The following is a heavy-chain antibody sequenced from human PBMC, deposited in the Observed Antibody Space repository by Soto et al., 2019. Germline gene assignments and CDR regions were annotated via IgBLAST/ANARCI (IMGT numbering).Heavy chain of an antibody. CDR3: ARARRELLWFGESHGALDP. Sequence: SVKVSCKASGGTFSSYAISWVRQAPGQGLEWMGGIIPIFGTANYAQKFQGRVTITADESTSTAYMELSSLRSEDTAVYYCARARRELLWFGESHGALDPWGQGTLVTVSS. D-gene: IGHD3-10*01. V-gene: IGHV1-69*13. CDR2: IIPIFGTA. CDR1: GGTFSSYA. J-gene: IGHJ5*02.